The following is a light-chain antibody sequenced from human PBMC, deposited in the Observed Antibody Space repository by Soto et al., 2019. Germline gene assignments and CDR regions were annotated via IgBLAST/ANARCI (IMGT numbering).Light chain of an antibody. V-gene: IGKV3-20*01. CDR3: QQHGSSQT. CDR2: GAS. CDR1: QSVSSTY. J-gene: IGKJ4*01. Sequence: EIVLTQSPGTLSLSPGERTPLSCRPSQSVSSTYLAWYQQKPGQAPRLLIYGASSRATGIPDRFSGSGSGTDFTLTISRLEPEDFAVYYCQQHGSSQTFGGGTKVEIK.